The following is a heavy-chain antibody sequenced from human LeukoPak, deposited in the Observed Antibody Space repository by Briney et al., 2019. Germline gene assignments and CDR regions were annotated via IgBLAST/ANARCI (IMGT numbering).Heavy chain of an antibody. CDR2: IKSKTEGGTI. J-gene: IGHJ6*02. CDR3: TTMRGYYGMDV. D-gene: IGHD3-3*01. Sequence: GGSLRLSCAASGFTVSNGWMSWVRQAPGKGLEWVGRIKSKTEGGTIDYAAPVKGRFTISRDDSKNTLYLQMNSLKTEDTAVYYRTTMRGYYGMDVWAQGTTVTVSS. V-gene: IGHV3-15*01. CDR1: GFTVSNGW.